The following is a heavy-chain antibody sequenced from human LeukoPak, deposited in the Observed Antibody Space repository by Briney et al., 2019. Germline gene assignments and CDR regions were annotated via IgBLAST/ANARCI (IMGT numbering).Heavy chain of an antibody. CDR1: GFTFSSYA. CDR3: ARELKGVFLGCLLGY. V-gene: IGHV3-30-3*01. D-gene: IGHD3-3*01. J-gene: IGHJ4*02. CDR2: ISYDGSNK. Sequence: GGSLRLSCAASGFTFSSYAMHWVRQAPGKGLEWVAVISYDGSNKYYADSVKGRFTISRDNSKNTLYLQMNSLRAEDTAVYYCARELKGVFLGCLLGYWGQGTLVTVSS.